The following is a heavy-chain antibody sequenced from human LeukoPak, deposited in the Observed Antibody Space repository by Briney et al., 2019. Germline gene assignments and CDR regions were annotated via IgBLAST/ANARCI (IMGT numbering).Heavy chain of an antibody. Sequence: SETLSLTCTVSGGSISNYYWSWIRQPAGKGLEWIGRIYASGSTNYNPSLQSRVTISVDRSKNQFSLKLGSVTAADTAVYYCARMSNYYDSSGYYQSLDYWGQGTLVTVSS. CDR2: IYASGST. V-gene: IGHV4-4*07. J-gene: IGHJ4*02. D-gene: IGHD3-22*01. CDR3: ARMSNYYDSSGYYQSLDY. CDR1: GGSISNYY.